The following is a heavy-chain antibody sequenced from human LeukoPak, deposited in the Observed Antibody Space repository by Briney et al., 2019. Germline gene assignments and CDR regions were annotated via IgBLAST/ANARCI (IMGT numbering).Heavy chain of an antibody. D-gene: IGHD3-10*01. Sequence: GGSLRLSCVASGFTFSTFGMSWVRQAPGKGLEWVSAITGSGGNTEYADSVKGRFTISRDNSKNTLFLQMNSLRAEDTAVYYCARDSRHYGSGSYAHFDYWGQGTLVTVSS. CDR2: ITGSGGNT. V-gene: IGHV3-23*01. J-gene: IGHJ4*02. CDR3: ARDSRHYGSGSYAHFDY. CDR1: GFTFSTFG.